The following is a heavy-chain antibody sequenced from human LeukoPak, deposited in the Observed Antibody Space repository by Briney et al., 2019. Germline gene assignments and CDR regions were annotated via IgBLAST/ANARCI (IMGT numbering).Heavy chain of an antibody. Sequence: GRSLRLSCAASGFTFSSYGMHWVRQAPGKGLEWVAVIWYDGSNKYYADSVKGRFTISRDNSKNTVYLQMNSLRAEDTAAYYCAKTPSRYNWNYGNWYFDYWGQGTLVTVSS. D-gene: IGHD1-7*01. CDR3: AKTPSRYNWNYGNWYFDY. CDR1: GFTFSSYG. J-gene: IGHJ4*02. CDR2: IWYDGSNK. V-gene: IGHV3-33*06.